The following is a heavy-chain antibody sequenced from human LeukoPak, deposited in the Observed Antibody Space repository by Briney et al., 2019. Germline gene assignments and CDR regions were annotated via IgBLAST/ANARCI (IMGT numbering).Heavy chain of an antibody. Sequence: ASVRVSCKVSGYMFSELSMHWVRQAPGKGLEWMGSFDTENGETNYEQTLQGRVTMTEDTSKDKAYMELSTLRSADTAVYYCATEKNCSITDCYAGMDVWGQGTTVTVSS. J-gene: IGHJ6*02. CDR2: FDTENGET. CDR1: GYMFSELS. D-gene: IGHD2-2*01. CDR3: ATEKNCSITDCYAGMDV. V-gene: IGHV1-24*01.